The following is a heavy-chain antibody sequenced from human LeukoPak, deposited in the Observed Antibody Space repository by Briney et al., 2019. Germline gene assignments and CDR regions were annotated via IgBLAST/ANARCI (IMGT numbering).Heavy chain of an antibody. V-gene: IGHV4-39*01. CDR3: ARHRWGAVAAPEDY. CDR2: TYYSGST. Sequence: SETLSLTCTVSGGSISSSKYYWGWIRQPPGKGLEWIGSTYYSGSTYYNPSLKSRVTISVDTSKNQFSLKLSSVTAADTAVYYCARHRWGAVAAPEDYWGQGTLVTVSS. CDR1: GGSISSSKYY. D-gene: IGHD6-19*01. J-gene: IGHJ4*02.